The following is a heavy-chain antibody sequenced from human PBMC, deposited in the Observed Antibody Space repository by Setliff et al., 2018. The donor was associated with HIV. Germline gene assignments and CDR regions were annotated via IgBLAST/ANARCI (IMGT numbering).Heavy chain of an antibody. CDR1: GYTFIKYY. J-gene: IGHJ1*01. D-gene: IGHD3-22*01. Sequence: ASVKVSCKASGYTFIKYYMHWVRQAPGQGLEWMGIIDPSGGSTRYAQKFQGRVTMTRDTSTNTVYMELSSLRSEDTAVYYCGRFMAADYYDTSGYFHHWGQGTLVTVSS. CDR3: GRFMAADYYDTSGYFHH. V-gene: IGHV1-46*01. CDR2: IDPSGGST.